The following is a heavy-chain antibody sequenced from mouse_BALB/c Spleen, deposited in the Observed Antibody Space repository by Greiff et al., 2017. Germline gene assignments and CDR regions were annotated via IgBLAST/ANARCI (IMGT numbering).Heavy chain of an antibody. D-gene: IGHD3-3*01. CDR2: IYPGNSDT. J-gene: IGHJ2*01. Sequence: EVQLQQSGTVLARPGASVKMSCKASGYSFTSYWMHWVKQRPGQGLEWIGAIYPGNSDTSYNQKFKGKAKLTAVTSASTAYMELSSLTNEDSAVYYCTREGGTRRLLFDYWGQGTTLTVSS. CDR3: TREGGTRRLLFDY. CDR1: GYSFTSYW. V-gene: IGHV1-5*01.